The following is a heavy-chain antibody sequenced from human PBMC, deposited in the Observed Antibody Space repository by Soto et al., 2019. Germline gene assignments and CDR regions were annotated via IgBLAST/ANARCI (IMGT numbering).Heavy chain of an antibody. V-gene: IGHV3-23*01. CDR1: GFTFSAYT. CDR2: IIQSGET. Sequence: EVLLLESGGGLVRSGGSLRLTCATSGFTFSAYTFSWVRQAPGAGLEWVSAIIQSGETFYADSVKGRFSISRDDSNNISYRQMDCLRADDAAVYYCAKDRQPDGVWPFDHWGQGALVTVSS. CDR3: AKDRQPDGVWPFDH. D-gene: IGHD2-8*01. J-gene: IGHJ4*02.